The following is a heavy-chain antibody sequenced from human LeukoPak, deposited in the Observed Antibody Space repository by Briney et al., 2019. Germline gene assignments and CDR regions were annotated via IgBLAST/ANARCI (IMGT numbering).Heavy chain of an antibody. CDR2: ISYDGSNK. Sequence: GGSLRLSCAASGFTFSSYGMHWVRQAPGKGLEWVAVISYDGSNKYYADSVKGRFTISRDNSKNTLYLQMNSLRAEDTAVYYCSIGPHYYGSGSPIPPPLDYWGQGTLVTVSS. V-gene: IGHV3-30*03. CDR3: SIGPHYYGSGSPIPPPLDY. D-gene: IGHD3-10*01. J-gene: IGHJ4*02. CDR1: GFTFSSYG.